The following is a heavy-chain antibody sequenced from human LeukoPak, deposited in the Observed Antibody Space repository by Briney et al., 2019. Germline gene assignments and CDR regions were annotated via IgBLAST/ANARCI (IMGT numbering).Heavy chain of an antibody. Sequence: SETLSLTCTVSGGSLSSYYWSWIRQPPGKGLEWIGYIYYSGSTNYNPSLKSRVTISVDTSKNQSSLKLSSVTAADTAVYYCARGNYYDSNTYYRAFDIWGQGTMVTVSS. D-gene: IGHD3-22*01. CDR2: IYYSGST. CDR3: ARGNYYDSNTYYRAFDI. CDR1: GGSLSSYY. J-gene: IGHJ3*02. V-gene: IGHV4-59*01.